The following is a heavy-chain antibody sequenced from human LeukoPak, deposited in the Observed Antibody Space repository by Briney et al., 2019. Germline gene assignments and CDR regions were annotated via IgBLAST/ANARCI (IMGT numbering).Heavy chain of an antibody. D-gene: IGHD1-1*01. J-gene: IGHJ6*02. V-gene: IGHV3-7*01. CDR2: IQDDGSVK. CDR3: ATYTNWVAGDV. Sequence: GGSLRLSCAACGFTFSKSWMSWVRQAPGQGLEWVAAIQDDGSVKDYVDSVKGRFTISRDNAKNSLYLQMNSLRAEDTAVYYCATYTNWVAGDVWGQGTTVSVSS. CDR1: GFTFSKSW.